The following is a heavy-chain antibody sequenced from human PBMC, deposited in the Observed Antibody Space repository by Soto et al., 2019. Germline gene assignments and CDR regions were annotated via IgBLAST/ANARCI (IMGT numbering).Heavy chain of an antibody. J-gene: IGHJ6*03. D-gene: IGHD3-3*01. V-gene: IGHV3-48*01. CDR2: ISSSSSTI. CDR1: GFTFSSYS. CDR3: STNTIFGVVTESYYYYYMDV. Sequence: PGGSLRLSCAASGFTFSSYSMNWVRQAPGKGLEWVSYISSSSSTIYYADTVKGRFTISRDNAKNSLYLQMNSLRAEDTAVYYFSTNTIFGVVTESYYYYYMDVWGKGTTVTVSS.